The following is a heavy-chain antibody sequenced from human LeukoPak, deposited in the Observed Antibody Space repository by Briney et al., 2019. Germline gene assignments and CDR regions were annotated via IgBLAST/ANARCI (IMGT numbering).Heavy chain of an antibody. V-gene: IGHV3-48*01. CDR3: ARDHRYAFDN. J-gene: IGHJ4*01. Sequence: GGSLRLSCAASGFTFSNYGMHWVRQAPGKGLEWISYIGISSGNTKYADSVKGRFTISRDKARNSLYLQMNSLRVEDTAMYYCARDHRYAFDNWGHGTLVTVSS. D-gene: IGHD5-12*01. CDR2: IGISSGNT. CDR1: GFTFSNYG.